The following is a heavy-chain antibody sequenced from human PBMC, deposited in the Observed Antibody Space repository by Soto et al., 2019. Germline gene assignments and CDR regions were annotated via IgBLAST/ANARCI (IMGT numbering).Heavy chain of an antibody. V-gene: IGHV3-7*01. CDR2: IKQDGSEK. J-gene: IGHJ6*03. CDR1: GFTFSSYW. CDR3: ARDWASSSYYYYYYYYMDV. Sequence: GSLRLSCAASGFTFSSYWMSWVRQAPGKGLEWVANIKQDGSEKYYVDSVKGRFTISRDNAKNSLYLQMNSLRAEDTAVYYCARDWASSSYYYYYYYYMDVWGKGTTVTVSS. D-gene: IGHD6-6*01.